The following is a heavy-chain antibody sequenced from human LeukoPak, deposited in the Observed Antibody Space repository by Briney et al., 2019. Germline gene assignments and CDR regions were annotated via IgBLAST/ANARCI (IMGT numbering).Heavy chain of an antibody. CDR2: IIPIFGTA. Sequence: SVTVSSKASGGTFSSYAISWVRQAPGQGLEWMGGIIPIFGTANYAQKFQGRVTITADESTSTAYMELSSLRSEDTAVYYCARLNLGNSGFLLPWGQGTLVTVSS. J-gene: IGHJ5*02. D-gene: IGHD5-12*01. CDR3: ARLNLGNSGFLLP. CDR1: GGTFSSYA. V-gene: IGHV1-69*13.